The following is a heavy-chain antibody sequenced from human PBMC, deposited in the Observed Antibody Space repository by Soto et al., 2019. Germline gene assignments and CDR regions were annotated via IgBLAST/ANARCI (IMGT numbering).Heavy chain of an antibody. CDR2: IIPIFGTA. CDR1: GGTFSSYA. V-gene: IGHV1-69*01. D-gene: IGHD6-19*01. CDR3: ARERSVQWRVFFDY. J-gene: IGHJ4*02. Sequence: QVQLVQSGAEVKKPGSSVKVSCKSSGGTFSSYAISWVRQAPGQGLEWMGGIIPIFGTANYAQKFQGRVTITADESTSTAYMELSSLRSEDTAVYYCARERSVQWRVFFDYWGQGTLVTVSS.